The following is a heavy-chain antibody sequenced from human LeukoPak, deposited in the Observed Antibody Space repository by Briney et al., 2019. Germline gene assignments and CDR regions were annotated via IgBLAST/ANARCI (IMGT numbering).Heavy chain of an antibody. V-gene: IGHV3-23*01. Sequence: GGSLRLSCAASGFTFSSYAMSWVRQAPGKGLEWVSAISGSGGSTYYADSVKGRFTISRDNSKNTLYLQMNSLRAEDTAVYYCARGEGSGSYGAFDYWGQGTLVTVSS. J-gene: IGHJ4*02. CDR2: ISGSGGST. CDR3: ARGEGSGSYGAFDY. CDR1: GFTFSSYA. D-gene: IGHD1-26*01.